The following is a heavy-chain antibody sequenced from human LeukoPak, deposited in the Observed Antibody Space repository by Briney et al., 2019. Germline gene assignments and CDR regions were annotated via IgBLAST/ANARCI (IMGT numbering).Heavy chain of an antibody. D-gene: IGHD3-16*01. V-gene: IGHV1-46*01. J-gene: IGHJ3*02. Sequence: ASVKVSCKASGYTFTCYYMHWVRQAPGQGLEWMGIINPSGDSRSYAHKFQVRVTMTRDRYTSTVYMEMSSLRYEAADVYYCARVYHDESAFDIRGQGTMVTVSS. CDR2: INPSGDSR. CDR1: GYTFTCYY. CDR3: ARVYHDESAFDI.